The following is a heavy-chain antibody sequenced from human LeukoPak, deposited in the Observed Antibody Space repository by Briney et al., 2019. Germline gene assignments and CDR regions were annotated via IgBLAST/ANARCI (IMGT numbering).Heavy chain of an antibody. V-gene: IGHV1-2*02. Sequence: ASVKVSCKASEYTFTSYYIHWVRQAPGQGLEWMGWINPDSGATNYAQKFQGRVTMTRDTSISTAYMELNRLRSDDTAVYYCARGLEWLTRRHTWFDPWGQGTLVTVSS. CDR1: EYTFTSYY. J-gene: IGHJ5*02. D-gene: IGHD3-3*01. CDR2: INPDSGAT. CDR3: ARGLEWLTRRHTWFDP.